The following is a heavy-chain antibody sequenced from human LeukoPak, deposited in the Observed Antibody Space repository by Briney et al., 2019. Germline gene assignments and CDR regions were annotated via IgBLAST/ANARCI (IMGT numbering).Heavy chain of an antibody. Sequence: GGSLRLACAASGFRFSSYAMSWVRQAPGAGLEWVSAISGSGVSTYYADSVKGRFTVSRDNSKNTLYLQMSSLRAEDTAVYYCAKDERNWNYNLASQTYDWGQGTLVTVSS. D-gene: IGHD1-7*01. J-gene: IGHJ4*02. CDR3: AKDERNWNYNLASQTYD. CDR1: GFRFSSYA. V-gene: IGHV3-23*01. CDR2: ISGSGVST.